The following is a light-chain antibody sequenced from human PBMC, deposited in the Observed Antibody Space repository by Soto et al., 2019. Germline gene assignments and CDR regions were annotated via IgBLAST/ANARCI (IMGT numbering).Light chain of an antibody. CDR2: QIS. Sequence: DIVLTQTLPSSPVTLGQPASISCRSSQSLVHSDGHTYLSWLQQRPGQPPRLLIYQISNRFSGVPDRFSGSGAGTDFTLKISRVEAEDVGVYYCMQCTHFPRTFGQGTKVEIK. CDR3: MQCTHFPRT. CDR1: QSLVHSDGHTY. V-gene: IGKV2-24*01. J-gene: IGKJ1*01.